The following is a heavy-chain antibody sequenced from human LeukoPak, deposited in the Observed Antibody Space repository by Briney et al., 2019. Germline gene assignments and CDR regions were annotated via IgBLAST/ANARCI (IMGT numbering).Heavy chain of an antibody. D-gene: IGHD5-18*01. CDR1: GGSISSGGSF. J-gene: IGHJ4*02. Sequence: KPSETLSLTCSVSGGSISSGGSFWGWIPQPQGKGLEWIGSISYTRSTFYNPSLMSRVPISVDTSENQFSLKLNSVTAAHTSVYYCARLVQLYFTNSHDYWGQGTLVTVSS. V-gene: IGHV4-39*01. CDR3: ARLVQLYFTNSHDY. CDR2: ISYTRST.